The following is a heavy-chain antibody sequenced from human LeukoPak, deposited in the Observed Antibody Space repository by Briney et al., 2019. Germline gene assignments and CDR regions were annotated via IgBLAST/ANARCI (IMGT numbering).Heavy chain of an antibody. V-gene: IGHV3-30-3*01. Sequence: GGSLRLSCAASGFTFSGYPIHWVRQAPGKGLEWVAVISYDGSNKYYADSVKGRFTISRDNSKNTLYLQMNSLRAEDTAVYYCATPDGVDTAMVTGFDYWGQGTLVTVSS. CDR2: ISYDGSNK. CDR3: ATPDGVDTAMVTGFDY. CDR1: GFTFSGYP. D-gene: IGHD5-18*01. J-gene: IGHJ4*02.